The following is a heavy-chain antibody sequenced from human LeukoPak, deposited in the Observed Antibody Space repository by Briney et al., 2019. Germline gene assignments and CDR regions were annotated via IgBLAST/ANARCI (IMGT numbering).Heavy chain of an antibody. J-gene: IGHJ4*02. Sequence: SETLSLTCTVSGGSISSYYWSWIRQPAGKGLEWIWRIYTSGSTNYNPSLKSRVTMSVDTSKNQFSLKLSSVTAADTAVYYCAREGYDFWSGYQYYFDYWGQGTLVAVSS. CDR1: GGSISSYY. D-gene: IGHD3-3*01. CDR3: AREGYDFWSGYQYYFDY. CDR2: IYTSGST. V-gene: IGHV4-4*07.